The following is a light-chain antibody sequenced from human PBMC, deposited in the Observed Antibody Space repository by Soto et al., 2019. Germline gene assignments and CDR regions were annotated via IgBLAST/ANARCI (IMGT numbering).Light chain of an antibody. J-gene: IGKJ2*01. CDR1: QSLRSS. Sequence: EIVMTQSPATLSVSPGERATLSCRASQSLRSSIAWYQQKPGQAPRLLIYGASTRATGVPARFSGSGSGTESPLPISSLQSDDFAANHCQQYNDWPDMYTFGQGIKLEIK. CDR3: QQYNDWPDMYT. V-gene: IGKV3-15*01. CDR2: GAS.